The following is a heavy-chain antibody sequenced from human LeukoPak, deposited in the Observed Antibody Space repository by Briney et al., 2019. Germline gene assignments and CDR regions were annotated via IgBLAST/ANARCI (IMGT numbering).Heavy chain of an antibody. Sequence: SVKVSCKASGGTFSSYAISWVRQAPRQGLEWMGGIIPIFGTANYAQKFQGRVTITTDESTSTAYMELSSLRSEDTAVYYCARDMDTAMVAFDYWGQGTLVTVSS. CDR3: ARDMDTAMVAFDY. CDR2: IIPIFGTA. V-gene: IGHV1-69*05. J-gene: IGHJ4*02. CDR1: GGTFSSYA. D-gene: IGHD5-18*01.